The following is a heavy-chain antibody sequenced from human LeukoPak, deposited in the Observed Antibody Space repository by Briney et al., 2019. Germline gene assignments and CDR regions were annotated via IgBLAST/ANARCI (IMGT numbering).Heavy chain of an antibody. CDR2: ILYDGSNK. J-gene: IGHJ4*02. Sequence: GRSLRLSCAASGFTFSSFAMHWVRQAPGRGLEWVALILYDGSNKYYAESVKGRFSISRDNSKNTLYLQMNSLRAEDTAVYYCARDSYYYGSGSYYPFDYWGQGTLVTVSS. D-gene: IGHD3-10*01. V-gene: IGHV3-30*04. CDR1: GFTFSSFA. CDR3: ARDSYYYGSGSYYPFDY.